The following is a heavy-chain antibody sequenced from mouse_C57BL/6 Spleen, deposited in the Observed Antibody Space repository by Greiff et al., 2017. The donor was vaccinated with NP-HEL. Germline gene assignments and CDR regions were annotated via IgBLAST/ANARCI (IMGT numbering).Heavy chain of an antibody. CDR3: ARGDYSNYVWFAY. J-gene: IGHJ3*01. CDR1: GYTFTDYN. D-gene: IGHD2-5*01. Sequence: VQLQQSGPELVKPGASVKMSCKASGYTFTDYNMHWVKQSHGKSLEWIGYINPNNGGTSYNQKFKGKATLTVNKSSSTAYMELRSLTSEDSAVYYCARGDYSNYVWFAYWGQGTLVTVSA. V-gene: IGHV1-22*01. CDR2: INPNNGGT.